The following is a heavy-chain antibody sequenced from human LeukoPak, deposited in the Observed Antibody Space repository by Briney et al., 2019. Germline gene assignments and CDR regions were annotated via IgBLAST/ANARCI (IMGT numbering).Heavy chain of an antibody. CDR1: GGSISSYY. J-gene: IGHJ6*02. V-gene: IGHV4-59*01. D-gene: IGHD2-15*01. Sequence: SQTLSLTCTVSGGSISSYYWSWIRQPPGKGLEWIGYIYYSGSTNYNPSLKSRVTISVDTSKNQFSLKLSSVTAADTAVYYCARVGGSNHYYYGMDVWGQGTTVTVSS. CDR3: ARVGGSNHYYYGMDV. CDR2: IYYSGST.